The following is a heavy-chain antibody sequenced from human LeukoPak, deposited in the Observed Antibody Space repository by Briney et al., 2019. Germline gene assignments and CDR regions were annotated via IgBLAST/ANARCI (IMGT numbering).Heavy chain of an antibody. Sequence: KSSETLSLTCTVSGRSISSSPYHWGWIRQPPGKGLEWIGTIYYRGSTYSNPSLNSRVTISLDTSKNQFSLRLRSVTAADTALYFCARHYLSDGILSTFDPWGQGTLVTVSS. D-gene: IGHD2-2*01. CDR2: IYYRGST. J-gene: IGHJ5*02. CDR3: ARHYLSDGILSTFDP. CDR1: GRSISSSPYH. V-gene: IGHV4-39*01.